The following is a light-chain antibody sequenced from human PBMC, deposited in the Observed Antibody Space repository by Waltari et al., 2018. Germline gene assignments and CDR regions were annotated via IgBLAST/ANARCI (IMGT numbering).Light chain of an antibody. V-gene: IGKV3-15*01. CDR2: GAF. CDR1: QSINSN. J-gene: IGKJ5*01. Sequence: VLMTQSPPTLSLSPGDKATIPCRTSQSINSNLAWYQQKPGQAPRLLIYGAFTRASGVPGRFSGSGSGTDFTLTISGLRSEDFAVYYCQQYDKWPPITFGQGTRLEIK. CDR3: QQYDKWPPIT.